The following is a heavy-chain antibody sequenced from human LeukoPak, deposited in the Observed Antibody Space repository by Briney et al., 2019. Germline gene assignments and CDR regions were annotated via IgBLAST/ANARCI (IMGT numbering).Heavy chain of an antibody. CDR1: GGTFSSYA. V-gene: IGHV1-69*04. J-gene: IGHJ6*02. Sequence: SVKVSCKASGGTFSSYAISWVRQAPGQGLEWMGRNIPILGIANYAQKFQGRVTITADKSTSTAYMELSSLRSEDTAVYYCARVPDYYDSRGGAYYYYGMDVWGQGTTVTVSS. CDR2: NIPILGIA. CDR3: ARVPDYYDSRGGAYYYYGMDV. D-gene: IGHD3-22*01.